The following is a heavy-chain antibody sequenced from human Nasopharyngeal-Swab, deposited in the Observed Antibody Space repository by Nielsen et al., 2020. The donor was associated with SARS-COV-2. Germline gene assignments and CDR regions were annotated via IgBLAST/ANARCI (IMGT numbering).Heavy chain of an antibody. CDR1: GFTFSSYS. D-gene: IGHD2-2*02. V-gene: IGHV3-21*01. J-gene: IGHJ6*03. CDR2: ISSSSSYI. Sequence: GESLKISCAASGFTFSSYSMNWVRQAPGKGLEWVSSISSSSSYIYYADSVKGRFTISRDNHKNSLYLKMNSLRAEDTAVYYCASDRWYCSSTSCYTTPYYYMDVWGKGTTVTVSS. CDR3: ASDRWYCSSTSCYTTPYYYMDV.